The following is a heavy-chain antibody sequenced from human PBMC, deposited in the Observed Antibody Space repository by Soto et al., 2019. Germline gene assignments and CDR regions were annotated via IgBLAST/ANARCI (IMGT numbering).Heavy chain of an antibody. CDR1: GGSISSGDYY. Sequence: QVQLQESGPGLVKPSQTLSLTCTVSGGSISSGDYYWSWLRQPPGKGLEWIGYIYYSGSTYYNPSLKSRVTISVDTSKNQFSLKLSSVTAADTAVYYCASRSRIRFLEWLLNDYWGQGTLVTVSS. D-gene: IGHD3-3*01. CDR2: IYYSGST. CDR3: ASRSRIRFLEWLLNDY. V-gene: IGHV4-30-4*01. J-gene: IGHJ4*02.